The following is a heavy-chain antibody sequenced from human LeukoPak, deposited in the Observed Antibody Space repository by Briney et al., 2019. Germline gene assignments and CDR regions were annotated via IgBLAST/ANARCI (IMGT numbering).Heavy chain of an antibody. CDR2: ISPYNGNT. CDR1: GYTFTSYG. J-gene: IGHJ4*02. D-gene: IGHD3-10*01. V-gene: IGHV1-18*01. Sequence: ASVKVSCKASGYTFTSYGISWVRQAPGQGLEWVGWISPYNGNTKYTQSLQGRFTMTTDTSTTTTYLDMTGLTSEDTAVYYCAKEINGAFDYWGQGTVVTLSS. CDR3: AKEINGAFDY.